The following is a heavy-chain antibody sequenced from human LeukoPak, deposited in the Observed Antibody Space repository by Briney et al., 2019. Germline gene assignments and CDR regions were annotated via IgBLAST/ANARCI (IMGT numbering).Heavy chain of an antibody. J-gene: IGHJ4*02. CDR1: GGSISSSSYY. CDR2: VYYSGST. Sequence: PSETLSLTCTVSGGSISSSSYYWSWIRQPPGKGLEWIGYVYYSGSTNYNPSLKSRVTISVDTSKNQFSLKLSSVTAADTAVYYCARGELLEVYFDYWAREPWSPSPQ. V-gene: IGHV4-61*05. D-gene: IGHD3-10*01. CDR3: ARGELLEVYFDY.